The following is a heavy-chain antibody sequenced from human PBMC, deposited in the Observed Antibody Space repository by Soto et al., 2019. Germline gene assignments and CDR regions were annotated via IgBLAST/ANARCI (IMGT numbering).Heavy chain of an antibody. D-gene: IGHD2-15*01. Sequence: SGGSLRLSCAASGFTFSNYGMHWIRQAPGEGLEWVALISYDGSNKNYADSVEGRFTISRDNSKNTLYLQMNSPRAEDTAVYYCAKDHDCSSASCSYYYGMDVWGQGTTVTVSS. CDR3: AKDHDCSSASCSYYYGMDV. V-gene: IGHV3-30*18. CDR1: GFTFSNYG. CDR2: ISYDGSNK. J-gene: IGHJ6*02.